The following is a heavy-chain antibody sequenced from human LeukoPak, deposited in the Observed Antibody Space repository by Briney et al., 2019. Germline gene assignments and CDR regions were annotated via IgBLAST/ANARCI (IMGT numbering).Heavy chain of an antibody. D-gene: IGHD6-19*01. CDR3: ARDGPGIAVAGHFDY. CDR2: IRFDGSHK. Sequence: GGSLRLSCAASGFTFNNYGMFWFRQAPGKGLDWVSFIRFDGSHKYYADSVKGRFTISRDNSKNTLYLQMNSLRVEDTALYYCARDGPGIAVAGHFDYWGQGTLVTVSS. CDR1: GFTFNNYG. J-gene: IGHJ4*02. V-gene: IGHV3-30*02.